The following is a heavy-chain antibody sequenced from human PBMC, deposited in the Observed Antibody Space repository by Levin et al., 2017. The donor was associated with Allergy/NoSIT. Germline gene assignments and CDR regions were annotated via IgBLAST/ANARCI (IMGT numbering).Heavy chain of an antibody. J-gene: IGHJ6*02. CDR3: AKDLVAVAEYYYGMDV. Sequence: GESLKISCAASGFTFSSYGMHWVRQAPGKGLEWVAVISYDGSNKYYADSVKGRFTISRDNSKNTLYLQMNSLRAEDTAVYYCAKDLVAVAEYYYGMDVWGQGTTVTVSS. CDR1: GFTFSSYG. D-gene: IGHD6-19*01. V-gene: IGHV3-30*18. CDR2: ISYDGSNK.